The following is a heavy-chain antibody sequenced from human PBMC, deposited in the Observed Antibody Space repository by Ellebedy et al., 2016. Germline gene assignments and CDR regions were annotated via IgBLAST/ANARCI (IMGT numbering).Heavy chain of an antibody. J-gene: IGHJ4*02. D-gene: IGHD3-3*01. CDR3: ARGPNTIFGVVSLGNFDY. CDR2: IYYSGSA. V-gene: IGHV4-39*07. CDR1: GGSISSSSYY. Sequence: SETLSLTCTVSGGSISSSSYYWGWIRQPPGKGLEWIGSIYYSGSAYSNPSLKSRVTISVDTSKNQFSLKLSSVTAADTAVYYCARGPNTIFGVVSLGNFDYWGQGTLVTVSS.